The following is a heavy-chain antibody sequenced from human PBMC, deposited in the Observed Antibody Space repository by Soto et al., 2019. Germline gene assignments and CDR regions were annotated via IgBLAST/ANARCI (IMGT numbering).Heavy chain of an antibody. V-gene: IGHV3-21*01. CDR2: ISAGSRSI. Sequence: GGSLRLSCAASGFTFSTYTMNWVRQAPGKGLEWVSSISAGSRSIYYTDSLKGRSTVSRDNSKNSLYLQINSLKADDTVVYYCARSTPGNPFDIWGQGTMVTVS. CDR1: GFTFSTYT. CDR3: ARSTPGNPFDI. J-gene: IGHJ3*02. D-gene: IGHD3-10*01.